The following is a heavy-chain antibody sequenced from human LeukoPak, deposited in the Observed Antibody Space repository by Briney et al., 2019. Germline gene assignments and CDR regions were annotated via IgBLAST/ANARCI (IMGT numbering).Heavy chain of an antibody. CDR1: GGSISSGGYY. CDR3: ARAAVVTAIDLYYFDS. V-gene: IGHV4-31*03. Sequence: SQTLSLTCTVSGGSISSGGYYWSWIRQHPGKGLEWIGYIYYSGSTYYNPSLKSRVTISVDTSKNQFSLKLSSVTAADTAVYYCARAAVVTAIDLYYFDSWGQGTPVIVSS. J-gene: IGHJ4*02. CDR2: IYYSGST. D-gene: IGHD2-21*02.